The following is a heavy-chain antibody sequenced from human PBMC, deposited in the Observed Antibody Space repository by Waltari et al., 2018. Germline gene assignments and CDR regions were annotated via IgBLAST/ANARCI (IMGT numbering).Heavy chain of an antibody. CDR3: AKTMTTWTFDY. J-gene: IGHJ4*02. Sequence: EVQLVESGGAVVQPGGSLRLSCTASGFTFDDYTLHWVRQLPGKGWEWVAVINCDGSTTHYADSVKGRFTVSRDNSKNSLYLHMNSLRREDTALYYCAKTMTTWTFDYWGQGTQVTVSS. CDR1: GFTFDDYT. V-gene: IGHV3-43*01. D-gene: IGHD4-17*01. CDR2: INCDGSTT.